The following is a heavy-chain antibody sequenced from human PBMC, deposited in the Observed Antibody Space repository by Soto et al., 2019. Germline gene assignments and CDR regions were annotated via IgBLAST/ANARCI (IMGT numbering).Heavy chain of an antibody. CDR3: ARAGVVPADYPGYHYYYMDV. CDR1: GGSISSYY. V-gene: IGHV4-59*01. Sequence: PSETLSLTCTVSGGSISSYYWSWIRQPPGRGLEWIGYIYYSGSTNYNPSLKSRVTISVDTSKNQFSLKLSSVTAADTAVYYCARAGVVPADYPGYHYYYMDVWGKGTTVTVSS. J-gene: IGHJ6*03. CDR2: IYYSGST. D-gene: IGHD2-2*01.